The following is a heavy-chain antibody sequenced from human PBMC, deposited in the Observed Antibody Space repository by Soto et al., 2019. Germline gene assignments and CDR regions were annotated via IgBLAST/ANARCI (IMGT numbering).Heavy chain of an antibody. D-gene: IGHD3-10*01. CDR1: GGSVSTSSYY. Sequence: SETLSLTCTVSGGSVSTSSYYWGWIRQPPGRGLEWIGTVYYTGSTYYNQSLKSRVTISVDTSKNQLSLKLSYVTAADTAVYNCARVLSPYYYGSGSYTWFDPWGQGTLVTVSS. J-gene: IGHJ5*02. CDR3: ARVLSPYYYGSGSYTWFDP. CDR2: VYYTGST. V-gene: IGHV4-39*07.